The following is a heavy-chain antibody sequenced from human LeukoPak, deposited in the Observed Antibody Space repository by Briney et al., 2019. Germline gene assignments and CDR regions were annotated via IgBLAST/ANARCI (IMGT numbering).Heavy chain of an antibody. CDR3: ARERKDGYNGFDY. Sequence: GSLRLSCVASGFTFSDYFMSWIRQAPGKGLEWIGSIYYSGSSYYNASLKSRVIISVDTSQNQFSLKLSSVTAADTAMYYCARERKDGYNGFDYWGQGTLVTVSS. CDR1: GFTFSDYF. J-gene: IGHJ4*02. V-gene: IGHV4-38-2*02. D-gene: IGHD5-24*01. CDR2: IYYSGSS.